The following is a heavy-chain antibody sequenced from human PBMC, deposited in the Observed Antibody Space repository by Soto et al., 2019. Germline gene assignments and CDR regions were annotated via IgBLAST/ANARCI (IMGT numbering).Heavy chain of an antibody. CDR1: GGSVSSGSYY. V-gene: IGHV4-39*07. J-gene: IGHJ6*02. CDR3: ARGSGSYYDYYGMDV. D-gene: IGHD1-26*01. CDR2: INHSGST. Sequence: LSLTCTVSGGSVSSGSYYWSWIRQPPGKGLEWIGEINHSGSTNYNPSLKSRVTISVDTSKNQFSLKLSSVTAADTAVYYCARGSGSYYDYYGMDVWGQGTTVTVSS.